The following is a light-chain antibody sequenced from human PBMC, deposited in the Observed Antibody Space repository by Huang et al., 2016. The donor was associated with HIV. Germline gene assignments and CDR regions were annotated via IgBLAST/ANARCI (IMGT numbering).Light chain of an antibody. V-gene: IGKV4-1*01. CDR3: LQYYSVPQT. Sequence: DIVMTQSPDSLAVSPGERATINCKSSQTVLYSLNKKNYLAWFKQKPGLPPKLLIYWATTRESGVPDRFSGSGSGTDFTLTINNLQAEDVAVYFCLQYYSVPQTFGHGTKVEIK. CDR2: WAT. J-gene: IGKJ1*01. CDR1: QTVLYSLNKKNY.